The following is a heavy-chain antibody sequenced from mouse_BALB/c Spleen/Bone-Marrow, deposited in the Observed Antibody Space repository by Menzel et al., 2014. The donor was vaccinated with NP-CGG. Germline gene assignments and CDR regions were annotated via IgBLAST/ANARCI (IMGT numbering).Heavy chain of an antibody. CDR2: IGTYYGDA. J-gene: IGHJ3*01. Sequence: VKLQESGAELVRPGASVKISCKGSGYTFTDYAMHWVKQSHAKSLEWIGVIGTYYGDATYNQKFKTRATMTVDKSSSTAYMELARLTSEDSALYYCAREGPWFAFWGQGTLVTVSA. CDR3: AREGPWFAF. V-gene: IGHV1S137*01. CDR1: GYTFTDYA.